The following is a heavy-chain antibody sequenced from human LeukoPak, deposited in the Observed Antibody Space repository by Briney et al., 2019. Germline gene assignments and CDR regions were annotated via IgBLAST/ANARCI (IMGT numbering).Heavy chain of an antibody. CDR1: GGSISSSSYY. J-gene: IGHJ5*02. D-gene: IGHD2-2*02. CDR3: ARALPYQLLYMGSGHWFDP. CDR2: INHSGST. V-gene: IGHV4-39*07. Sequence: SETLSLTCTVSGGSISSSSYYWGWIRQPPGKGLEWIGEINHSGSTNYNPSLKSRVTISVDTSKNQFSLKLSSVTAADTAVYYCARALPYQLLYMGSGHWFDPWGQGTLVTVSS.